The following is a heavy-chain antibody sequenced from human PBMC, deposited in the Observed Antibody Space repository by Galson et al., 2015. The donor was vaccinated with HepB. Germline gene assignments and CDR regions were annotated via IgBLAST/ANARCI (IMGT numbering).Heavy chain of an antibody. CDR3: TTSILYLRSDIVVVPAANPAEYYYYYTDM. Sequence: SLRLSCAASGFTFSNAWMNWVRQAPGKGLEWVGRIKSKTDGGTTDYAAPVKGRFTISRDDSKNTLYLQMNSLKTEDTAVYYCTTSILYLRSDIVVVPAANPAEYYYYYTDMWGKRSPPTVSS. J-gene: IGHJ6*03. CDR1: GFTFSNAW. CDR2: IKSKTDGGTT. D-gene: IGHD2-2*01. V-gene: IGHV3-15*07.